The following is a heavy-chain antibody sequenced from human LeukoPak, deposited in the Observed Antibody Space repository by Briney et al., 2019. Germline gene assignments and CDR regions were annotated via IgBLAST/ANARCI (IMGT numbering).Heavy chain of an antibody. CDR1: GGSISSGGYY. V-gene: IGHV4-31*03. CDR3: AREHSAAFDI. CDR2: IYYSGST. Sequence: SSQTLSLTCTVSGGSISSGGYYWSWIRQHPGKGLEWIGYIYYSGSTYYNPSLKSRVTISVDTSKNQFSLKLSSVTAADTAVYYCAREHSAAFDIWGQGTMVTVSS. J-gene: IGHJ3*02.